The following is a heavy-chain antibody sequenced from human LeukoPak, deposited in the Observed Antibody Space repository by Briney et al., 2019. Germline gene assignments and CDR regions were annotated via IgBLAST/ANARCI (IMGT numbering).Heavy chain of an antibody. D-gene: IGHD1-26*01. CDR1: GYTFTSYG. CDR2: ISAYNGNT. J-gene: IGHJ6*02. V-gene: IGHV1-18*01. Sequence: VASVKVSCKASGYTFTSYGIIWVRQAPGQGLEWMGWISAYNGNTNYVQKLQGRVTMATDTSTSTAYMELRSLRSGDTAVYYCARTCGSYPCSYYYGMDVWGQGTTVTVSS. CDR3: ARTCGSYPCSYYYGMDV.